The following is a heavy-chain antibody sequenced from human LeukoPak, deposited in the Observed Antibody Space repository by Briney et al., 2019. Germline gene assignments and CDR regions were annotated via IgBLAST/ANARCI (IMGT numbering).Heavy chain of an antibody. J-gene: IGHJ6*02. CDR3: AKAQRGATPYYYYYGMDV. V-gene: IGHV3-30*18. CDR1: GFTFSSYG. CDR2: ISYDGSNK. Sequence: GGSLRLSCAASGFTFSSYGMHWVRQAPGKGLEWVAVISYDGSNKYYADSVKGRFTISRDNSKNTLYLQMNSLRAEDTAVYYCAKAQRGATPYYYYYGMDVWGQGTTVTVSS. D-gene: IGHD1-26*01.